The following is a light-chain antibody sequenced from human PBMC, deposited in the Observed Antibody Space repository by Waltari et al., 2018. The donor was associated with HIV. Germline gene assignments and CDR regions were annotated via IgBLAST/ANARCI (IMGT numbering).Light chain of an antibody. V-gene: IGKV3-15*01. CDR2: GAS. Sequence: EIVMTQSPATLPVSPGDRATLSCRASQSISNNLAWYQQKPGQPPRLLIYGASTRATGVPARFSGSGSGTDFTLTINSLQSEDFAVYCCQQYNDWPLFTFGPGTKVEIK. CDR3: QQYNDWPLFT. J-gene: IGKJ3*01. CDR1: QSISNN.